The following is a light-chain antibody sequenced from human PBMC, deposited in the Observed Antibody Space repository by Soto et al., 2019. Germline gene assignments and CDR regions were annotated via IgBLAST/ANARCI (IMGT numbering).Light chain of an antibody. V-gene: IGKV3-15*01. CDR3: QQYNNWPFS. Sequence: EIVMTQSPATLSVSQGERAALSCRASQSVSSNLAWYQQKPGQAPRLLIYGASTRATGIPARFSGTGSETDFTLTISGLQSEDSAVYFCQQYNNWPFSFGQGTRLEIK. CDR2: GAS. CDR1: QSVSSN. J-gene: IGKJ5*01.